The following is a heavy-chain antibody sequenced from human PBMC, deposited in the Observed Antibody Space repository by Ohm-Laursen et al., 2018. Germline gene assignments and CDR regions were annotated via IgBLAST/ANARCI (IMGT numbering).Heavy chain of an antibody. V-gene: IGHV4-59*01. CDR2: IYYSGST. D-gene: IGHD4-17*01. CDR1: GGSISSYY. Sequence: SETLSLTCTVSGGSISSYYWSWIRQPPGKGLEWIGYIYYSGSTNYNPSLKSRVTISVDTSKNQFSLKLSSVTAADTAVYYCARGDDGDYYYYYGMDVWGQGTTVTVSS. CDR3: ARGDDGDYYYYYGMDV. J-gene: IGHJ6*02.